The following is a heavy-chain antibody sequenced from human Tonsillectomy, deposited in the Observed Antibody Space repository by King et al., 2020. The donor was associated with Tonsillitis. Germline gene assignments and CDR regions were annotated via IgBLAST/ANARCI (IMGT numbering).Heavy chain of an antibody. CDR3: AKDKVTTMPRDVFDF. Sequence: VQLVESGGGLVQPGGSLRLSCAASGFTFSSYAMSWVRQAPGKGLEWVSAISGSGGSTYSKDSVKGRFTISRDNSKNTRYLQMNTLRAEDTAVYYCAKDKVTTMPRDVFDFWGQGTMVTVSS. CDR1: GFTFSSYA. CDR2: ISGSGGST. V-gene: IGHV3-23*04. J-gene: IGHJ3*01. D-gene: IGHD5-12*01.